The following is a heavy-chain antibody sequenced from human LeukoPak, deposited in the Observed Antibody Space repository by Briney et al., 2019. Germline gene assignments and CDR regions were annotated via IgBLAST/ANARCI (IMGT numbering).Heavy chain of an antibody. D-gene: IGHD2-21*02. CDR2: INSDGSST. V-gene: IGHV3-74*01. CDR1: GFTFSSYW. CDR3: ARVRVVVVTATTYGMDV. J-gene: IGHJ6*02. Sequence: GGSLRLSCAASGFTFSSYWMHWVRQAPGKGLVWVSRINSDGSSTSYADSVKGRFTISRDNAKNTLYLQMNSLRAEDTAVYYCARVRVVVVTATTYGMDVWGQGTTVTVSS.